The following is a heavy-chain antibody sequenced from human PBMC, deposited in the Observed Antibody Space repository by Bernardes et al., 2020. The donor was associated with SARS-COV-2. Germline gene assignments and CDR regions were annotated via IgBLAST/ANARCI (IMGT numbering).Heavy chain of an antibody. CDR1: GGSISSNTYY. Sequence: SETLSLTCTVSGGSISSNTYYWGWIRQPPGKGLEWIGSVYFSGSTYYNPSLKSRVTISVDTSKNHFSLKLSSVTAADTGLYFCARHTYRAGGNDYSWGQGTLVSVSS. D-gene: IGHD5-12*01. CDR2: VYFSGST. CDR3: ARHTYRAGGNDYS. V-gene: IGHV4-39*01. J-gene: IGHJ4*02.